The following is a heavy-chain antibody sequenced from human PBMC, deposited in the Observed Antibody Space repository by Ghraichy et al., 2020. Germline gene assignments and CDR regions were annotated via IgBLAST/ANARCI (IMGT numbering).Heavy chain of an antibody. V-gene: IGHV4-34*01. D-gene: IGHD3-3*01. Sequence: SQTLSLTCAVYGGSFSGYYWSWIRQPPGKGLGWIGEINHSGSTNYNPSLKSRVTISVDTSKNQFSLKLSSVTAADTAVYYCARVRITIFGVVRGNGRDVWGQGTTVTVST. CDR3: ARVRITIFGVVRGNGRDV. CDR2: INHSGST. CDR1: GGSFSGYY. J-gene: IGHJ6*01.